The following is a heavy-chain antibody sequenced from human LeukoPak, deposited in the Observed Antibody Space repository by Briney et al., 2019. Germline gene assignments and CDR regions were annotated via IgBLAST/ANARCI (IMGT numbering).Heavy chain of an antibody. D-gene: IGHD1-7*01. V-gene: IGHV3-21*01. Sequence: PGGSLRLSCAASGFTVSSYSMNWVRQAPGKGLEWVSSISSSSSYIYYADSVKGRFTISRDNAKNSLYLQMNSLRAEDTAVYYCARVRNWNYYFDYWGQGTLVTVSS. CDR2: ISSSSSYI. CDR3: ARVRNWNYYFDY. J-gene: IGHJ4*02. CDR1: GFTVSSYS.